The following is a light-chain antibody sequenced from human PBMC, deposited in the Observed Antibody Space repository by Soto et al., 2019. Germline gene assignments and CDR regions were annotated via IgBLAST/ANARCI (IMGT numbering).Light chain of an antibody. CDR2: GAS. V-gene: IGKV3-15*01. CDR3: QRYNILPT. J-gene: IGKJ1*01. Sequence: EIVMTQSPATLSVSPGESATLSCRASQSVSSNLAWYQQNPGQAPRLLIYGASTRATGVPARLSGSGSGTAFSFTVSSLQSEDFAVYFWQRYNILPTFGQGTKVEIK. CDR1: QSVSSN.